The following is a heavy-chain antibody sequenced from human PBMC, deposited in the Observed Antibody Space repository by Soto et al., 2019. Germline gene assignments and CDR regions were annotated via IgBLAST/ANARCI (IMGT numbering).Heavy chain of an antibody. CDR1: GDSINDDDPP. CDR2: IYQTGTT. Sequence: TLALPCTVSGDSINDDDPPWSWIRQPPGEALEWIGYIYQTGTTQYNPSLSSRVSISADRSKNQFSLHLTSVTAADTAVYYCARAVFCTDGFCFPNWLEPWGKRILVTVS. CDR3: ARAVFCTDGFCFPNWLEP. J-gene: IGHJ5*02. D-gene: IGHD2-8*01. V-gene: IGHV4-30-2*01.